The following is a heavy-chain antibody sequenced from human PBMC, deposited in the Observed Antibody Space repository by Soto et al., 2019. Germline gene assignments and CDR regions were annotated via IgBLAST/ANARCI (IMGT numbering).Heavy chain of an antibody. D-gene: IGHD4-17*01. Sequence: GKSLKISCDGSGYSFTIYCISLVLQMPGKGLEWMGRIDPSDSYTNYSPSFQGHVTISADKSISTAYLQWSSLKASDTAMYYCASYYGDYPYYFDYWGQGTLVTVSS. CDR1: GYSFTIYC. J-gene: IGHJ4*02. CDR2: IDPSDSYT. V-gene: IGHV5-10-1*01. CDR3: ASYYGDYPYYFDY.